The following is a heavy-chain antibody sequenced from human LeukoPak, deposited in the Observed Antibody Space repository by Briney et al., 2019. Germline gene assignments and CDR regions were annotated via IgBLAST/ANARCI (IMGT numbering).Heavy chain of an antibody. Sequence: ASVKVSCKASGNSISNYAVSWVRQAPGQGFEWMGGIIPIFGTADYAQKFQGRVTITADQSASTTYMALSSLKSEDTATYYCTTRACHAGGCSSSFYYYYGLHFWGQGTTVSVSS. D-gene: IGHD3-16*01. CDR3: TTRACHAGGCSSSFYYYYGLHF. CDR1: GNSISNYA. CDR2: IIPIFGTA. J-gene: IGHJ6*02. V-gene: IGHV1-69*13.